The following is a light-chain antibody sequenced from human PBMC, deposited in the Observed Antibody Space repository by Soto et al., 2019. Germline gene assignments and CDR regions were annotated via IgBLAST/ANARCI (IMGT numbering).Light chain of an antibody. J-gene: IGKJ4*01. Sequence: DIHMTHSPSSLSAPIGDSVTSPSRASQDISTYLAWYQQRSGKAPKLLIYAASTLQTGVPSRFSGSGSGTDFSLTISSLQPEDVATYYCQNYFSAPLTFGGGTKVDIK. V-gene: IGKV1-27*01. CDR3: QNYFSAPLT. CDR2: AAS. CDR1: QDISTY.